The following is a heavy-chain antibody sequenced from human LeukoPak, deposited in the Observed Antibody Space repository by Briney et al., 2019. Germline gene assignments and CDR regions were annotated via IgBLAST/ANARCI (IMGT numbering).Heavy chain of an antibody. CDR3: ATGQLAYFYFDY. D-gene: IGHD6-13*01. CDR1: GFTFSSYW. CDR2: IKQDGSEK. Sequence: GGSLRLSCAASGFTFSSYWMSWVRQAPGKGLEWVANIKQDGSEKYYVDSVKGRFTISRDNAKNSLYLQMNSLRDGDTAVYYCATGQLAYFYFDYWGQGTLVTVSS. J-gene: IGHJ4*02. V-gene: IGHV3-7*04.